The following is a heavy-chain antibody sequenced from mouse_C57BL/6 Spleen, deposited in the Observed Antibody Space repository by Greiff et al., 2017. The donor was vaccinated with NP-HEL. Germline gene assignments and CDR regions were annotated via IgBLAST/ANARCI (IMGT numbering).Heavy chain of an antibody. J-gene: IGHJ3*01. Sequence: QVQLQQSGPELVKPGASVKISCKASGYAFSSSWMNWVKQRPGKGLEWIGRIYPGDGDTNYNGKFKGKATLTADKSSSTAYMQLSSLTSEDSAVYFCARDGLLLAWFAYWGQGTLVTVSA. V-gene: IGHV1-82*01. CDR2: IYPGDGDT. D-gene: IGHD1-1*01. CDR1: GYAFSSSW. CDR3: ARDGLLLAWFAY.